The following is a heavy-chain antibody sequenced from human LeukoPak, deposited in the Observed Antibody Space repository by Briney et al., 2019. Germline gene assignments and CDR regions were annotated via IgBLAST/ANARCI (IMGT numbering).Heavy chain of an antibody. CDR1: GFTFSNYW. CDR3: VRSVSGNYGRFDY. V-gene: IGHV3-74*03. Sequence: GGSLRLSCAASGFTFSNYWMHWVSQTPGKGPVWVSRVSPDGRGTTYADSVKGRFTISRDKDKSTFLQMNSLRAEDTAVYYCVRSVSGNYGRFDYWGQGTLVTVSS. CDR2: VSPDGRGT. J-gene: IGHJ4*02. D-gene: IGHD1-26*01.